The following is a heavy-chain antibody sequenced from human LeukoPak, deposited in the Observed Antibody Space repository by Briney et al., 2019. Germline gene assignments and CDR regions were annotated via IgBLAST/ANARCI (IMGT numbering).Heavy chain of an antibody. V-gene: IGHV3-30*04. D-gene: IGHD3-10*01. Sequence: PGGSLRLSCAASGFTFSGSAMHWVRQAPGKGLEWVAVISYDGSNKYYADSVKGRFTISRDNSKNTLYLQMNSLRAEDTAVYYCAKVPPLWFGELYYFDYWGQGTLVTVSS. CDR2: ISYDGSNK. CDR3: AKVPPLWFGELYYFDY. J-gene: IGHJ4*02. CDR1: GFTFSGSA.